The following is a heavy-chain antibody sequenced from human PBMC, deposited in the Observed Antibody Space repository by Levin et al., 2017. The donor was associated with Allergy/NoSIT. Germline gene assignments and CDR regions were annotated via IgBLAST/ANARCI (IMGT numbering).Heavy chain of an antibody. J-gene: IGHJ3*02. V-gene: IGHV3-21*01. CDR2: ISSSSNYI. Sequence: ETLSLTCAASGFTFSTYSMNWVRQAPGKGLEWVSSISSSSNYIYYADSVKGRFTISRDNAKNSLYLQMNSLRAEDTALYYCARGGGVEVAGPDAFDIWGQGTMVTVSS. CDR1: GFTFSTYS. D-gene: IGHD6-19*01. CDR3: ARGGGVEVAGPDAFDI.